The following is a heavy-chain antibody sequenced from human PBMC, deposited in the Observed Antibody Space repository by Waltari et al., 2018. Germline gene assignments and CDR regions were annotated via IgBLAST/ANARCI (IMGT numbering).Heavy chain of an antibody. CDR3: ATTLWSGSYDPFDY. Sequence: QVQLQESGPGLVKPSETLSLTCAVSGYSISSGYYWGWIRQPPGKGLEWIGSIYHSGSTYDNPSLKSRVTISVDTSKNQFSLKLSSVTAADTAVYYCATTLWSGSYDPFDYWGQGTLVTVSS. CDR2: IYHSGST. CDR1: GYSISSGYY. V-gene: IGHV4-38-2*01. J-gene: IGHJ4*02. D-gene: IGHD1-26*01.